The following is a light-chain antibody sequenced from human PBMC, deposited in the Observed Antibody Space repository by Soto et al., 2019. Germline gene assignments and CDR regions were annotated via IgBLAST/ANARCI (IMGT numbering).Light chain of an antibody. J-gene: IGKJ5*01. CDR1: QSISSF. V-gene: IGKV1-39*01. CDR2: AAS. Sequence: DFQMTQSPSSLSASVGDRVTITCRAGQSISSFLNWYQQKPGKAPRLLIYAASNLQSGVPSRFSGSGSGTDFTLTISSLQPEDSATYYCQQSYATPITFGQGTRLEIK. CDR3: QQSYATPIT.